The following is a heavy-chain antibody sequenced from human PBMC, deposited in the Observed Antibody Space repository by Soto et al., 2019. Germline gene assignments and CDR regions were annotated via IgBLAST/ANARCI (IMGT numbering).Heavy chain of an antibody. J-gene: IGHJ4*02. CDR1: GFTFDDYA. Sequence: EVQLVESGGGLVQPGRSLRLSCAASGFTFDDYAMHWVRQAPGKGLEWVSGISWNSGSIGYADSVKGRFTISRDNAKNSLYLQMNSLRAEDMALYYCAKDIRRYYGSGNQFDYWGQGTLVTVSS. CDR3: AKDIRRYYGSGNQFDY. D-gene: IGHD3-10*01. CDR2: ISWNSGSI. V-gene: IGHV3-9*03.